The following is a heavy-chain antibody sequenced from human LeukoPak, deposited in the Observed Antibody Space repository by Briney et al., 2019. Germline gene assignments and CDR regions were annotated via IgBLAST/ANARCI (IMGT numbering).Heavy chain of an antibody. CDR3: ARGGHRRYYYNSGSEFDP. CDR1: GYTFTNYG. CDR2: ISGYNGNT. V-gene: IGHV1-18*01. D-gene: IGHD3-10*01. J-gene: IGHJ5*02. Sequence: ASVKVSCKASGYTFTNYGISWVRQAPGQGLEWMGWISGYNGNTNYAQKFQGRVTMTTDTSTSTAYMELRSLRSDDTAVYYCARGGHRRYYYNSGSEFDPWGQGALVTVSS.